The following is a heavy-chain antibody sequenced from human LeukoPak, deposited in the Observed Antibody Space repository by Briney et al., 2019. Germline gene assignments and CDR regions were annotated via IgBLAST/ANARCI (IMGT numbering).Heavy chain of an antibody. V-gene: IGHV1-18*01. CDR1: GYTFTSYG. Sequence: ASVKVSCKASGYTFTSYGISWVRQAPGQGLEWMGWISAYNDNTNYVQKLQGRVTMTTDISTSTAYMELRSLRSDDTAVYYCARGEYFEYIGVAGTIDYWGQGTLVTVSS. D-gene: IGHD6-19*01. J-gene: IGHJ4*02. CDR2: ISAYNDNT. CDR3: ARGEYFEYIGVAGTIDY.